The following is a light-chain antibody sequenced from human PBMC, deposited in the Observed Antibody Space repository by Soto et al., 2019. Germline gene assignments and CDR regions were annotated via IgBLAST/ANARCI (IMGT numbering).Light chain of an antibody. CDR3: SSFTSSSTYV. CDR2: AVS. CDR1: SSDVGGYNY. V-gene: IGLV2-14*03. Sequence: QSVLTQSASVSGSPGQSITISCTGTSSDVGGYNYVSWYQQHPGKAPKLLIYAVSNRPSGVSNRFSGSKSSSTASLTISGLQAEDEADYYCSSFTSSSTYVFGTGTKVTVL. J-gene: IGLJ1*01.